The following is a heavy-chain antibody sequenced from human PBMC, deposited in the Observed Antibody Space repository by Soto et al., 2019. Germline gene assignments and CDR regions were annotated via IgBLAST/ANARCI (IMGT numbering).Heavy chain of an antibody. Sequence: GGSLRLSCAASGFTFSSYAMHWVRQAPGKGLEWVAVISYDGSNKYYADSVKGRFTISGDNSKNTLYLQMNSLRAEDTAVYYCARSFIKTYYGMDVWGQGTTVTVSS. V-gene: IGHV3-30-3*01. D-gene: IGHD3-10*01. CDR2: ISYDGSNK. CDR3: ARSFIKTYYGMDV. CDR1: GFTFSSYA. J-gene: IGHJ6*02.